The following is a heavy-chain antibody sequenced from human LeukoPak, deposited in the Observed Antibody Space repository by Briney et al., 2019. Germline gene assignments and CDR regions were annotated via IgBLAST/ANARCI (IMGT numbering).Heavy chain of an antibody. V-gene: IGHV3-43*02. CDR3: AKDDDYYGSGSFN. D-gene: IGHD3-10*01. Sequence: GGSLRLSCVASGFTLDDYALHWVRQAPGKGLEWISLISGDGDNTYYADSVKGRFTISRDNSKNSLYLQMNSLRTEDTALYYCAKDDDYYGSGSFNWGQGTLVTVSS. J-gene: IGHJ4*02. CDR1: GFTLDDYA. CDR2: ISGDGDNT.